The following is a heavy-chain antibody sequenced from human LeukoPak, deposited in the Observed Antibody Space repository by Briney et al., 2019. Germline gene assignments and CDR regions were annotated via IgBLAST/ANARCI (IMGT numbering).Heavy chain of an antibody. D-gene: IGHD2-15*01. CDR3: ARLRGYCSGGSCYSDVPYYGMDV. Sequence: GESLKISCKGSGYSFTSYWIGWVRQMPGKGLEWMGIIYPGDSDTRYSPSFQGQVTISADKSISTAYLQWSSLKASDTAMYYCARLRGYCSGGSCYSDVPYYGMDVWGQGTTVTVSS. CDR2: IYPGDSDT. CDR1: GYSFTSYW. J-gene: IGHJ6*02. V-gene: IGHV5-51*01.